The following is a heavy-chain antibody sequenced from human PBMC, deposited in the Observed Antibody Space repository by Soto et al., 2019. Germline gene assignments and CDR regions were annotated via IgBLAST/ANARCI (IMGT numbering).Heavy chain of an antibody. CDR3: ARPWGDAFVVQPGGLFGP. V-gene: IGHV4-39*01. Sequence: SETLSLTCSVSGWSVSRSNTYWAWIRQPQGGGLEWIGSIFYTGSTYISPSFKSRVRISVDTSKDQLSLWLSSLTAADPAVLFCARPWGDAFVVQPGGLFGPWGRGTLVTVAS. CDR2: IFYTGST. CDR1: GWSVSRSNTY. J-gene: IGHJ5*02. D-gene: IGHD1-1*01.